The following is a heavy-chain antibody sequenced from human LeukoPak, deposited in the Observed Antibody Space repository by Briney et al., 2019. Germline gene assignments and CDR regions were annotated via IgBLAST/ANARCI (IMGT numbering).Heavy chain of an antibody. J-gene: IGHJ3*02. D-gene: IGHD5-18*01. V-gene: IGHV1-69*04. CDR3: ARPPLTADSAFDI. Sequence: ASVKVSCKASGGTFSSYAISGVRQAPGQGLEWMGRIIPILGIANYAQKFQGRVTITADKSTSTAYMELSSLRSEDTAVYYCARPPLTADSAFDIWGQGTMVTVSS. CDR2: IIPILGIA. CDR1: GGTFSSYA.